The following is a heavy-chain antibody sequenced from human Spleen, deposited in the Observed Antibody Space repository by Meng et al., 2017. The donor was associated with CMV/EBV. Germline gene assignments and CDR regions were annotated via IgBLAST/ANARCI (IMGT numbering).Heavy chain of an antibody. CDR3: ARDFSVIGGENFFDN. D-gene: IGHD3-16*02. Sequence: SQINFSSHAMHWVRQAPGKGLELIAVMSHDGNNEYYADFVKSRFTITRDNFKNTLYLQMDSLRPEDTAVYYCARDFSVIGGENFFDNWGQGTLVTVSS. CDR2: MSHDGNNE. V-gene: IGHV3-30*04. J-gene: IGHJ4*02. CDR1: QINFSSHA.